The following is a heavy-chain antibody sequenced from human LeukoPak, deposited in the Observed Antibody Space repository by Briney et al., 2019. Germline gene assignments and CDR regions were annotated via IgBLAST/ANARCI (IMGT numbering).Heavy chain of an antibody. CDR2: IYYSGST. J-gene: IGHJ3*02. Sequence: SETLSLTCTVSGGSISSSSYYSGWIRQPPGKGLEWIGSIYYSGSTYYNPSLKSRVTISVDTSTNQFSLKLSSVTAADTAVYYCAREVAAGTTSAFDIWGQGTMVTVSS. V-gene: IGHV4-39*07. D-gene: IGHD6-13*01. CDR3: AREVAAGTTSAFDI. CDR1: GGSISSSSYY.